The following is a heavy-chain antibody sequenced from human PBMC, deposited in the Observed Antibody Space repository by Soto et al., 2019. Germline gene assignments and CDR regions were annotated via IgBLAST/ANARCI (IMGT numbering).Heavy chain of an antibody. CDR1: GGTFSSYA. D-gene: IGHD6-13*01. CDR2: IIPIFGTA. J-gene: IGHJ6*02. CDR3: ARVRAYSSSWYDVYYYYGMDV. V-gene: IGHV1-69*01. Sequence: QVQLVQSGAEVKKPGSSVKVSCKASGGTFSSYAISWVRQAPGHGLEWMGGIIPIFGTANYAQKFQGRVTITADESTSTAYMELSSLRSEDTAVYYCARVRAYSSSWYDVYYYYGMDVWGQGTTVTVSS.